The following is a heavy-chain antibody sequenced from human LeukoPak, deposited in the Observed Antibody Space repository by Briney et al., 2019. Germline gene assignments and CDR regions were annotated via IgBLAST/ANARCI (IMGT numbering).Heavy chain of an antibody. CDR2: INPSGGST. J-gene: IGHJ4*02. D-gene: IGHD6-19*01. Sequence: ASVTVSCKASGYTFTSNYMHWVRQAPGQGFEWMGMINPSGGSTSYARKFQGRVTMTSDTSTSTVFMELSSLRSEDTAVYSCARGLWQWLVDYWGQGTLVTVSS. CDR3: ARGLWQWLVDY. CDR1: GYTFTSNY. V-gene: IGHV1-46*01.